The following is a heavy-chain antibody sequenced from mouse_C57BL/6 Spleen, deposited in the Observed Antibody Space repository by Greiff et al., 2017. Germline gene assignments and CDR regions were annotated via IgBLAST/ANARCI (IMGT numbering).Heavy chain of an antibody. CDR3: AHYSGISSFAY. J-gene: IGHJ3*01. Sequence: QVHVKQSGAELVKPGASVKISCKASGYAFSSYWMNWVKQRPGKGLEWIGQIYPGDGDTNYNGKFKGKATLTADKSSSTAYMQLSSLTSEDSAVYFCAHYSGISSFAYWGQGNLVTVSA. D-gene: IGHD1-1*01. V-gene: IGHV1-80*01. CDR1: GYAFSSYW. CDR2: IYPGDGDT.